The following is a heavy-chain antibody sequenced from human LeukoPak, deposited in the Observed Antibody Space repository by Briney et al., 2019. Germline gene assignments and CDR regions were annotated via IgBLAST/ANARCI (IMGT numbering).Heavy chain of an antibody. D-gene: IGHD4-23*01. Sequence: GGSLRLSCAASGFTFSSYSMNWVRQAPGKGLEWVSSISSSSSYIYYADSVKGRFTITRDNSKNTLYLQMNSLRAEDTAAYYCARGMTTVVTPVYWGQGTLVTVSS. CDR3: ARGMTTVVTPVY. J-gene: IGHJ4*02. CDR1: GFTFSSYS. CDR2: ISSSSSYI. V-gene: IGHV3-21*01.